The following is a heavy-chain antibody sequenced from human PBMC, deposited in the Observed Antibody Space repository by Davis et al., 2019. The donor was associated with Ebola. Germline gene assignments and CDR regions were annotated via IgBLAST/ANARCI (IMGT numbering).Heavy chain of an antibody. Sequence: ASVKVSCKASGYTFTSYGISWVRQAPGQGLEWMGGINPSGGSTTYAQKFQGRVAMTSDTSTSTVYMELNSLRSDDMAVYYCARRDCSSTSCPGDYWGQGTLVTVSS. CDR2: INPSGGST. CDR1: GYTFTSYG. V-gene: IGHV1-46*01. J-gene: IGHJ4*02. CDR3: ARRDCSSTSCPGDY. D-gene: IGHD2-2*01.